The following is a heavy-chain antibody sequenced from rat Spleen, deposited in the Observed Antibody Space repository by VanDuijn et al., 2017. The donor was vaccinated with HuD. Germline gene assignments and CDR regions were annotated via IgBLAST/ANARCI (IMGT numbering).Heavy chain of an antibody. J-gene: IGHJ2*01. CDR3: ARDEIGIPDY. V-gene: IGHV2-41*01. CDR2: ISYTGSA. CDR1: GFSLTSYN. Sequence: QVQLKESGPGLVQPSQTLSLTCTVAGFSLTSYNVHWVRQPPGGSLEWMGVISYTGSALYNSALKSRLSFNRDTSKSQVFLILNSLQTEDTATYYCARDEIGIPDYWGQGVMVTVSS. D-gene: IGHD2-2*01.